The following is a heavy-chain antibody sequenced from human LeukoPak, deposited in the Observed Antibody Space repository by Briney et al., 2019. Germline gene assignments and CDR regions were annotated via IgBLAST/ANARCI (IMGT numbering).Heavy chain of an antibody. V-gene: IGHV4-39*07. Sequence: SETLSLTCTVSGGSISSSIYYWGWIRQPPGKGLEWIGSIYYSGSTYYNPSLKSRVTISVDTSKNQFSLKLSSVTAADTAVYYCARLVRKTSSGLNDVFDIWGQGTMVTVSS. J-gene: IGHJ3*02. D-gene: IGHD3-22*01. CDR1: GGSISSSIYY. CDR2: IYYSGST. CDR3: ARLVRKTSSGLNDVFDI.